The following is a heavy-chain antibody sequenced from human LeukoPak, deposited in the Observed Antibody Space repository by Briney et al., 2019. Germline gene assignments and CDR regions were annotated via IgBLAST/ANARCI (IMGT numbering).Heavy chain of an antibody. CDR2: IIPIFGIA. D-gene: IGHD3-3*01. CDR3: ARDPPYDSGVGDYYYYGMDV. CDR1: GGTFSSYA. J-gene: IGHJ6*02. Sequence: SVKVSCKASGGTFSSYAISWVRQAPGQGLEWMGRIIPIFGIANYAQKFQGRVTITADKSTSTAYMELSSLRSEDTAVYYCARDPPYDSGVGDYYYYGMDVWGQGTTATVSS. V-gene: IGHV1-69*04.